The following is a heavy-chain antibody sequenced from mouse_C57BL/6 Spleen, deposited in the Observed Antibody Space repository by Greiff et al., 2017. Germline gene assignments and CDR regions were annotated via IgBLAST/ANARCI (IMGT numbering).Heavy chain of an antibody. CDR1: GYTFTSYW. Sequence: VQLQQPGAELVRPGSSVKLSCKASGYTFTSYWMHWVKQRPIQGLEWIGNIDPSDSETHYTQKFKDKATLTVDKASSTAYMQLSSLTSEDSAVYYCARQLKAMDYWGQGTSVTVSS. V-gene: IGHV1-52*01. J-gene: IGHJ4*01. D-gene: IGHD3-2*02. CDR3: ARQLKAMDY. CDR2: IDPSDSET.